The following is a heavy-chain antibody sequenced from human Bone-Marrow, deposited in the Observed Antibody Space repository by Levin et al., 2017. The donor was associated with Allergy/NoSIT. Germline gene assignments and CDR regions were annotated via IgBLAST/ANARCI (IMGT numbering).Heavy chain of an antibody. V-gene: IGHV3-9*01. CDR1: GFTFQQHA. D-gene: IGHD2-21*01. CDR2: ISWNGDSI. Sequence: SLRLSCAASGFTFQQHAMHWVRQVPGKGLEWVSSISWNGDSIGYGDSVRGRFTISRDNAKNTLHLQMNSLRTEDTALYFCAKDVRVWEEELWHLGHYAGLDVWGQGTPVTVSS. J-gene: IGHJ6*01. CDR3: AKDVRVWEEELWHLGHYAGLDV.